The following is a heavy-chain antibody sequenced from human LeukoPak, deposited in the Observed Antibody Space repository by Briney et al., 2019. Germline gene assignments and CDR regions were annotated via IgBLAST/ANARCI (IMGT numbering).Heavy chain of an antibody. CDR2: ISAYNGNT. J-gene: IGHJ4*02. Sequence: ASVKVPCKTSGYTFTTYGITWVRQAPGQGLEWMGWISAYNGNTAYAQKFQGRVTVTTDTSTRTASMDLRSLRSDDTAVYYCAMVDTTVGFDYWGQGTLVTVSS. CDR3: AMVDTTVGFDY. D-gene: IGHD5-18*01. CDR1: GYTFTTYG. V-gene: IGHV1-18*04.